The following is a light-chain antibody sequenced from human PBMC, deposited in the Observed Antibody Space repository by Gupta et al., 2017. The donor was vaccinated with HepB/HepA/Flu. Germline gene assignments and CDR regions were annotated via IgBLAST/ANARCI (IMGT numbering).Light chain of an antibody. CDR2: DVS. CDR1: SSDVGGYNY. Sequence: QSALNQPRSVSGSPGQSVTIPCPGTSSDVGGYNYVSWYQQHPGKAPKLMIYDVSKRPSGVPDRFSGSKSGNTASLTISGLQAEDEADYYCCSYAGSYTLVVFGGGTKLTVL. CDR3: CSYAGSYTLVV. V-gene: IGLV2-11*01. J-gene: IGLJ2*01.